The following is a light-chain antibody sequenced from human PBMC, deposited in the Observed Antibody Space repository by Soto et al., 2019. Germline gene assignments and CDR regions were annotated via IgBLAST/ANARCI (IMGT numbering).Light chain of an antibody. Sequence: DIQMTQSPSTLSASIGDRVTITCRASQNINNWIAWYQQKPGKAPKFLIYDASTLESGVPPRFSGSGFGTEFSLTISSLQPDDFATYYCQQYNSYPWTFGQGTKVDIK. J-gene: IGKJ1*01. CDR1: QNINNW. V-gene: IGKV1-5*01. CDR3: QQYNSYPWT. CDR2: DAS.